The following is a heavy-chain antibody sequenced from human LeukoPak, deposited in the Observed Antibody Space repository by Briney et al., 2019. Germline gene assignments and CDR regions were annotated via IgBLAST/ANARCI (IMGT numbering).Heavy chain of an antibody. J-gene: IGHJ6*02. CDR3: AKHFTFYYGMDV. Sequence: PGGSLRLSCAASGFTFNNHAMHWVRQAPGKGLEWVSAISSNGGDTYYADSVKGRFTISRDNSQNTLYLRMNSLRAEDTAVYYCAKHFTFYYGMDVWGQGTTVTVSS. CDR2: ISSNGGDT. V-gene: IGHV3-23*01. CDR1: GFTFNNHA. D-gene: IGHD3-16*01.